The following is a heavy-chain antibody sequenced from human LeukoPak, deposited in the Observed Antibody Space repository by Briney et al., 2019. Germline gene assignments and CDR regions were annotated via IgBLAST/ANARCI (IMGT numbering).Heavy chain of an antibody. J-gene: IGHJ6*02. Sequence: GGSLRLSCAASGFTFSSYAMHWVRQAPGKGLEWVAVISYDGSNKYYADSVKGRFTISRDNSKNTLYLQMNSLRAEDTAVYYCARGAVAGTFPTYYYYYYGMDVWGQGTTVTVSS. V-gene: IGHV3-30*04. CDR1: GFTFSSYA. D-gene: IGHD6-19*01. CDR3: ARGAVAGTFPTYYYYYYGMDV. CDR2: ISYDGSNK.